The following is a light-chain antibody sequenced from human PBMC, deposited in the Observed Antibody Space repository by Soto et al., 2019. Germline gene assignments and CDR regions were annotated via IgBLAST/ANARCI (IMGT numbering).Light chain of an antibody. CDR1: QGISND. V-gene: IGKV1-27*01. J-gene: IGKJ3*01. CDR2: AAS. Sequence: DIQMTQSPSSLSASVGDRVTITCRASQGISNDLAWYQQKPGNVPNLLIYAASTLQSGVPSRFSGSGSGTDFTLTIRSLQPEDVANYYCQYYKSAPFTFGTGAKVDIK. CDR3: QYYKSAPFT.